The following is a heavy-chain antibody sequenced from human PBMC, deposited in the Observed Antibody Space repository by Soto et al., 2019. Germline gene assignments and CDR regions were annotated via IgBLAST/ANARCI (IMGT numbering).Heavy chain of an antibody. CDR1: DYSFTTYW. CDR2: IYPGDSDT. Sequence: VECLTRSCKVSDYSFTTYWIAWVPQMPGKGLEWMGFIYPGDSDTRYSPYFQGQVTISADKSISTAYLQWTSRKASDTAIYYCVRQGGTSYYVVGLDVWGQGTPVTVSS. D-gene: IGHD3-16*01. J-gene: IGHJ6*01. CDR3: VRQGGTSYYVVGLDV. V-gene: IGHV5-51*01.